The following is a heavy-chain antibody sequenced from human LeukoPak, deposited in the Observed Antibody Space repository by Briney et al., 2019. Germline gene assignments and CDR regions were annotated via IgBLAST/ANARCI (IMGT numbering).Heavy chain of an antibody. CDR2: INPNSGGT. J-gene: IGHJ4*02. Sequence: ASVKVSCKASGYTFTGYYMHWVRQAPGQGLEWMGWINPNSGGTNYAQKFQGRVTMTRDTSISTAYMELSRLRSDDTAVYYCARLGYCSGGSCLYFDYWGQGTLVTVSS. CDR1: GYTFTGYY. D-gene: IGHD2-15*01. CDR3: ARLGYCSGGSCLYFDY. V-gene: IGHV1-2*02.